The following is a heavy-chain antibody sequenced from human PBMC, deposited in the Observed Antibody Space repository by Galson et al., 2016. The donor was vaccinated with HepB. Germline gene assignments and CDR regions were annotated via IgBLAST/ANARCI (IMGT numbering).Heavy chain of an antibody. Sequence: SLRLSCAASGFSLGNYWMNWARQAPGKGLEWLANIKKDGSEINYVDSVKGRFTISRDNPKNSLFLQMNTLRVEDTAVYYCTREFDLWGRGTQVTVSS. CDR3: TREFDL. V-gene: IGHV3-7*04. CDR1: GFSLGNYW. J-gene: IGHJ2*01. CDR2: IKKDGSEI.